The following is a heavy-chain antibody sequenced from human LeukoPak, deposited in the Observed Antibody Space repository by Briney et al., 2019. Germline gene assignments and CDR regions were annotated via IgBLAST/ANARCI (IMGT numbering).Heavy chain of an antibody. CDR3: ATTYCTNGVCPEAHFDY. CDR2: IYYSGST. D-gene: IGHD2-8*01. Sequence: SETLSLTCTVSGGSISSSSYYWGWIRQPPGKGLEWIGSIYYSGSTYYNPSLKSRVTISVDTSKNQLSLKLSSVTAADTAVYYCATTYCTNGVCPEAHFDYWGQGTLVTVSS. V-gene: IGHV4-39*07. CDR1: GGSISSSSYY. J-gene: IGHJ4*02.